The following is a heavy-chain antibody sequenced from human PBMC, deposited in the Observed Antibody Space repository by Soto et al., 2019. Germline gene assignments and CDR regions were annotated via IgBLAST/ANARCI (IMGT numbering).Heavy chain of an antibody. CDR3: AKGQVPAAGYYFGY. Sequence: PGGSLRLSCAASGFTFSTYVMSWVRQAPRKGLEWVSGISGSGGNTYYADSVKGRFTISRDNSKNTLYLEMHSLRAEDTAVYYCAKGQVPAAGYYFGYWGQGTLVTVSS. D-gene: IGHD2-2*01. CDR1: GFTFSTYV. CDR2: ISGSGGNT. V-gene: IGHV3-23*01. J-gene: IGHJ4*02.